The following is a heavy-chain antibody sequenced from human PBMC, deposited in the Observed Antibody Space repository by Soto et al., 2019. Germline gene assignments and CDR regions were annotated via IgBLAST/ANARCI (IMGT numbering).Heavy chain of an antibody. CDR1: GFTFSSYA. D-gene: IGHD2-2*01. CDR2: ISGSGGST. J-gene: IGHJ3*02. Sequence: GGSLRLSCAASGFTFSSYAMSWVRQAPGKGLEWVSAISGSGGSTYYADSVKGRFTISRDNSKNTLYLQMNSLRAEDTAVYYCAKDIVVVPAAIIVGAFDIWGQGTMVTVSS. V-gene: IGHV3-23*01. CDR3: AKDIVVVPAAIIVGAFDI.